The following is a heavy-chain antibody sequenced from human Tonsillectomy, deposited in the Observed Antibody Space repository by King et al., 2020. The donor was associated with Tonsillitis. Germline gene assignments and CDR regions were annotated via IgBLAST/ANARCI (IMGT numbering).Heavy chain of an antibody. CDR1: GFTFSSYA. D-gene: IGHD6-19*01. CDR2: ISGSGAGT. CDR3: AKGAPGIAVAGSGAFDY. Sequence: VQLVESGGDLVQPGGSLRLSCAASGFTFSSYAMSWVRQAPGKGLEWVSTISGSGAGTYYADSVKGRFTISRDNSKNTLYLQMNSLRAAETAVYYCAKGAPGIAVAGSGAFDYWGQGTLVTVSS. J-gene: IGHJ4*02. V-gene: IGHV3-23*04.